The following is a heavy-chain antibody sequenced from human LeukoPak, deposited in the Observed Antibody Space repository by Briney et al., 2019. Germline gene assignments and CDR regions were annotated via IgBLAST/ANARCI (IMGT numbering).Heavy chain of an antibody. CDR1: GFTFSSYC. D-gene: IGHD3-22*01. Sequence: PVGSLRLSCAASGFTFSSYCMSWVRQAPGKGLEWVAHIKQDGSAKVYVDSVKGRFTISRDNAKSSLYLQMDSLRVEDTAVYYCAKDPYDKSGGYGAFDVWGQGTMVTVA. V-gene: IGHV3-7*01. J-gene: IGHJ3*01. CDR2: IKQDGSAK. CDR3: AKDPYDKSGGYGAFDV.